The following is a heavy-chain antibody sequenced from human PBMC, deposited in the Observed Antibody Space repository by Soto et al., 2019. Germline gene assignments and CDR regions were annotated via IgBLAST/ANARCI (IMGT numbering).Heavy chain of an antibody. CDR3: AREGYSYGYVY. D-gene: IGHD5-18*01. V-gene: IGHV4-59*01. CDR2: IYYSGST. J-gene: IGHJ4*02. CDR1: GGSISSYY. Sequence: SETLSLTCTVSGGSISSYYWSWIRQPPGKGLEWIGYIYYSGSTNYNPSLKSRVTISVDTSKNQFSLKLSSVTAADTAVYYCAREGYSYGYVYWGQGTLVTVSS.